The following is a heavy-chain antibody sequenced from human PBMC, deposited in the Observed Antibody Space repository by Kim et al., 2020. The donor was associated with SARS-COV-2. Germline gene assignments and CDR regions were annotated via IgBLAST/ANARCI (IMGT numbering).Heavy chain of an antibody. D-gene: IGHD6-6*01. CDR3: AIYRSIAARPALYY. V-gene: IGHV3-30*04. CDR1: GFTFSSYA. CDR2: ISYDGSNK. J-gene: IGHJ4*02. Sequence: GGSLRLSCAASGFTFSSYAMHWVRQAPGKGLEWVAVISYDGSNKYYADSVKGRFTISRDNSKNTLYLQMNSLRAEDTAVYYCAIYRSIAARPALYYWGQGTLVTVSS.